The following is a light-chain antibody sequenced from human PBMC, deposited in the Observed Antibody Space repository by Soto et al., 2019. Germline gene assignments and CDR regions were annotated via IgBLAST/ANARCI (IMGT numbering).Light chain of an antibody. CDR3: QTWGTGIHV. J-gene: IGLJ1*01. CDR2: LNSDGSH. CDR1: SGHSSYA. V-gene: IGLV4-69*01. Sequence: QSVLTQSPSASASLGASVKLTCTLSSGHSSYAIAWHQQQPEKGPRYLMKLNSDGSHSKGDGIPDRFSGSSSGAERYLIISSRQSEDEADYYCQTWGTGIHVFGTGTQLTVL.